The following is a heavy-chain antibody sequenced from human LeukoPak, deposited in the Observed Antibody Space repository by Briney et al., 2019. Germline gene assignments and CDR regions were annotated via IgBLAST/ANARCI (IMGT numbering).Heavy chain of an antibody. CDR2: ISGSGGST. J-gene: IGHJ4*02. Sequence: GGSLRLSCAASRFTFSSYAMSWVRQAPGKGLEWVSAISGSGGSTYYADSVKGRFTISRDNSKNTLYLQMNSLRAEDTAVYYCAKMRAASYYFDYWGQGTLVTVSS. V-gene: IGHV3-23*01. CDR1: RFTFSSYA. D-gene: IGHD6-6*01. CDR3: AKMRAASYYFDY.